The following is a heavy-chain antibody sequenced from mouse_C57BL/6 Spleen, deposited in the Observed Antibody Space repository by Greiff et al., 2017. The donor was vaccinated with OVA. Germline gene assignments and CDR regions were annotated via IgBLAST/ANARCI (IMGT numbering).Heavy chain of an antibody. Sequence: EVQLQQSGAELVKPGASVKLSCTASGYNITDYYLHWVKQRPEQGLEWIGRIDPEDGDTKYDPKFQGKATITVDTSSNTAYLQLSSLTSEDTAVYCCARGAGTGYAMDYWGQGTSVTVSS. CDR1: GYNITDYY. CDR3: ARGAGTGYAMDY. V-gene: IGHV14-2*01. D-gene: IGHD4-1*01. J-gene: IGHJ4*01. CDR2: IDPEDGDT.